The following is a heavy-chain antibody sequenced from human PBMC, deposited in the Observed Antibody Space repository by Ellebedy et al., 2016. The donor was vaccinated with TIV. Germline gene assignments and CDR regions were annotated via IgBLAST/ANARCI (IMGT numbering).Heavy chain of an antibody. D-gene: IGHD3-10*01. CDR3: ARGLSVSGGWLGFLGVY. CDR1: GYTFTSYD. Sequence: ASVKVSXXASGYTFTSYDINWVRQATGQGLEWMGWMNPNSGNTGYAQKFQGRVTMTRNTSISTAYMELSSLRSEDTAVYYCARGLSVSGGWLGFLGVYWGQGTLVTVSS. V-gene: IGHV1-8*01. CDR2: MNPNSGNT. J-gene: IGHJ4*02.